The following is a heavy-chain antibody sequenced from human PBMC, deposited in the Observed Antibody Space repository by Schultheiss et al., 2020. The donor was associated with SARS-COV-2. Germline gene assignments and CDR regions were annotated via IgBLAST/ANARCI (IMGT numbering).Heavy chain of an antibody. V-gene: IGHV3-49*03. CDR2: IRANSYGVTP. Sequence: GGSLRLSCTTSGFTFRDYAVSWFRQAPGRGLEWVGFIRANSYGVTPRYAASVKGRFTISRDDSKSIAYLQMNSLKTEDTAVYYCTRGQQLVRYYYYYGMDVWGQGTTVTVSS. D-gene: IGHD6-13*01. CDR1: GFTFRDYA. CDR3: TRGQQLVRYYYYYGMDV. J-gene: IGHJ6*02.